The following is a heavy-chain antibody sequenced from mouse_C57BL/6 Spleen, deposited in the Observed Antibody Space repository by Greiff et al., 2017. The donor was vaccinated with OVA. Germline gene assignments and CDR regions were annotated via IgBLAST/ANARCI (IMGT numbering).Heavy chain of an antibody. CDR2: IHPSDSDT. J-gene: IGHJ2*01. V-gene: IGHV1-74*01. Sequence: VQLQQPGAELVKPGASVKVSCKASGYTFTSYWMHWVKQRPGQGLEWIGRIHPSDSDTNYNQKFKGKATLPVDKSSSTAYMQLSSLTSDDSAVYYCAKIYDGGEGFDYWGQGTTLTVSS. CDR3: AKIYDGGEGFDY. CDR1: GYTFTSYW. D-gene: IGHD2-3*01.